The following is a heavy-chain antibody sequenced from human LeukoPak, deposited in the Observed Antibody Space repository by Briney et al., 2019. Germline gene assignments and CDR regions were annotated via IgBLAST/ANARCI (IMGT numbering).Heavy chain of an antibody. CDR2: ISYDGSNQ. CDR3: ARDRLRAFYYFDS. J-gene: IGHJ4*02. Sequence: PGGSLRLSCAASGFTFSSYWMSWVRQAPGKGLEWLTFISYDGSNQNYADSVKGRFTISRDNSKNTVYLQQSSLRAEDTAVYYCARDRLRAFYYFDSWGQGTLVTVSS. CDR1: GFTFSSYW. D-gene: IGHD2/OR15-2a*01. V-gene: IGHV3-30*03.